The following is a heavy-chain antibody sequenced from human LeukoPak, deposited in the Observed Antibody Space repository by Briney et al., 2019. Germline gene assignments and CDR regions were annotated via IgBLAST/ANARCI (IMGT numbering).Heavy chain of an antibody. CDR3: ARDCLDSGCYYYGMDV. D-gene: IGHD3-22*01. CDR1: GGSISSGDYY. V-gene: IGHV4-30-4*01. Sequence: SQTLFLTCTVSGGSISSGDYYWSWIRQPPGKGLEWIGYIYYSGSTYYNPSLKSRVTISVDTSKNQFSLKLSSVTAADTAVYYCARDCLDSGCYYYGMDVWGQGTTVTVSS. CDR2: IYYSGST. J-gene: IGHJ6*02.